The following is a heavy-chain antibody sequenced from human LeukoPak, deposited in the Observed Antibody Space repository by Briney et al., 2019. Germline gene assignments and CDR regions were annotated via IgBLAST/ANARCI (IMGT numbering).Heavy chain of an antibody. V-gene: IGHV1-69*04. CDR1: GGTFSSYA. CDR2: IIPILGIA. D-gene: IGHD4-4*01. CDR3: ARLSNSNYVLDY. J-gene: IGHJ4*02. Sequence: SVKVSCKASGGTFSSYAISWVRQAPGQGLEWMGRIIPILGIANYAQKFQGRVTITADKSTSTAYMELSSLRSEDTAVYYCARLSNSNYVLDYWGQGTLVTVSS.